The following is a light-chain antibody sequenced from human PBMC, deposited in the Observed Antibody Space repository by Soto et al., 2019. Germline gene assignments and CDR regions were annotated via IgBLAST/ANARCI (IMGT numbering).Light chain of an antibody. Sequence: QSALAQPPSASGSPGRSVSISCTGTSRDVGGNNYVSWYQQHPGKAPKLMIYEVSKRPSGVPDRFSGSKSGNTASLTVSGLQAEDEADYFCLSYAGSTNYVFGTGTKVTV. J-gene: IGLJ1*01. CDR3: LSYAGSTNYV. V-gene: IGLV2-8*01. CDR2: EVS. CDR1: SRDVGGNNY.